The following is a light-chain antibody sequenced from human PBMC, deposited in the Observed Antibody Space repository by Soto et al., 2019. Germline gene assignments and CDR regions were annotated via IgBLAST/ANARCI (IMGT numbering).Light chain of an antibody. J-gene: IGKJ2*01. CDR2: RAS. V-gene: IGKV3-15*01. CDR1: QSVRDN. CDR3: QHYNFWPHT. Sequence: EILLTQSPATLAVSPGEGATLSCRASQSVRDNLAWYQQKPGQAPRLLIYRASTRATGVPARFSGSGSGTEFTLTISSPQSEDVSVYFCQHYNFWPHTFGQGTKVDIK.